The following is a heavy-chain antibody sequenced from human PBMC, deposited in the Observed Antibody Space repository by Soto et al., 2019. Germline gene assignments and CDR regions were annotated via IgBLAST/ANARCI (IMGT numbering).Heavy chain of an antibody. J-gene: IGHJ5*02. V-gene: IGHV1-46*01. CDR2: INPHGGST. CDR3: ARSSGGNFGIIIEGTNWFAP. Sequence: GASVKVSCKAPRDTFTSYYINWVRQAPGQGLEWMGVINPHGGSTAYAQKFKGRVTLTRDTSASTVYMEVSSLTSEDTAMCYCARSSGGNFGIIIEGTNWFAPWGQGXLVTVYS. D-gene: IGHD1-26*01. CDR1: RDTFTSYY.